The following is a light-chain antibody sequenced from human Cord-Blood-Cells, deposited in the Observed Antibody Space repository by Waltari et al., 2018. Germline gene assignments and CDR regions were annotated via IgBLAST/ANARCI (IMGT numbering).Light chain of an antibody. CDR2: WAS. V-gene: IGKV4-1*01. CDR3: QQYYSTPYT. CDR1: QSVLYSSNNKNY. Sequence: DIVMTQSPVSLAVSLGERAIINCKSSQSVLYSSNNKNYLAWYQQKPGQPPKLLIYWASTRESGVPDRFSGSGSGTDFTLTISSLQAEDVAVYYCQQYYSTPYTFGQGTKLEIK. J-gene: IGKJ2*01.